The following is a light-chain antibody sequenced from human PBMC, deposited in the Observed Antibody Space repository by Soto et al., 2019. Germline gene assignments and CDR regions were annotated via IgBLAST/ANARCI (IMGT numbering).Light chain of an antibody. CDR2: DAS. J-gene: IGKJ4*01. V-gene: IGKV3-11*01. CDR1: QRVSNY. Sequence: EVVLTQSPATLSLSPGERVTLSCRASQRVSNYFAWYQQKPGQAPRLLIYDASTRAAGIPARFSGSGSGTDFTLTISSLEPDDFAVYYCQQRSDWPLTFGGGTKVEIK. CDR3: QQRSDWPLT.